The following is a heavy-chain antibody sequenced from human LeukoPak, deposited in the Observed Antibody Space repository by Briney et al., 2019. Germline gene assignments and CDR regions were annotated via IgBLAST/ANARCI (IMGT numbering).Heavy chain of an antibody. Sequence: ASVKVSCKTSGYTFTNYGLAWVRQAPGQGLEWMGWINALNGDTHYAQNFQGRVTMTTDTSTTTAYMEVRSLRSDDTAVYYCARWGLVAPGTYYYYYMDVWGKWTTVTVSS. CDR2: INALNGDT. D-gene: IGHD2-2*01. V-gene: IGHV1-18*01. CDR3: ARWGLVAPGTYYYYYMDV. CDR1: GYTFTNYG. J-gene: IGHJ6*03.